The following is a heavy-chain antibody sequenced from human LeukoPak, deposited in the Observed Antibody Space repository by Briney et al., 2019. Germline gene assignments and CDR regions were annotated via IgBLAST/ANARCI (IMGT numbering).Heavy chain of an antibody. V-gene: IGHV4-59*01. CDR1: GGSISSYY. D-gene: IGHD6-13*01. CDR3: ARDRKQQLVPQPDY. J-gene: IGHJ4*02. Sequence: PSETLSLTCTVSGGSISSYYWSWIRQPPGKGLEWIGYIYYSGSTNYNPSLKSRVTISVDTSKNQFSLKLSSVTAADTAVYYCARDRKQQLVPQPDYWGQGTLVTVSS. CDR2: IYYSGST.